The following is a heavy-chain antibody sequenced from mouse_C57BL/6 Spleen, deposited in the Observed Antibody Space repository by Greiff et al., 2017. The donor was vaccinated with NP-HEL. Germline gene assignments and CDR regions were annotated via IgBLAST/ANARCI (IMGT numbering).Heavy chain of an antibody. Sequence: VQLQESGAELAKPGASVKLSCKASGYTFTSYWMHWVKQRPGQGLEWIGYINPCSGYTKYNQKFQDKATLTAAKSSSTAYMQLSSLTYEDSAFYYCARCVNWGGYYFDDWGKGTTLTVSS. CDR2: INPCSGYT. D-gene: IGHD4-1*02. CDR3: ARCVNWGGYYFDD. J-gene: IGHJ2*01. CDR1: GYTFTSYW. V-gene: IGHV1-7*01.